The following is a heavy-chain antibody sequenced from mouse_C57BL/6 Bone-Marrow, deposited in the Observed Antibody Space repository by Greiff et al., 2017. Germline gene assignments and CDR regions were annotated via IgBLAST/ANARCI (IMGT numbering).Heavy chain of an antibody. D-gene: IGHD3-2*02. J-gene: IGHJ1*03. Sequence: QVHVKQSGAELVKPGASVKLSCKASGYTFTEYTIHWVKQRSGQGLEWIGWFYPGSGSIKYNEKFKDKATLTADKSSSTVYMELSRLTSEDSAVYFCARHEDKDSSGDWYFDVWGTGTTVTVSS. CDR2: FYPGSGSI. CDR3: ARHEDKDSSGDWYFDV. V-gene: IGHV1-62-2*01. CDR1: GYTFTEYT.